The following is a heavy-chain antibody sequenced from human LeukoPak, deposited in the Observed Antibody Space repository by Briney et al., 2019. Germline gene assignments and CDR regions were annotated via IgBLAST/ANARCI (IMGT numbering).Heavy chain of an antibody. D-gene: IGHD3-22*01. CDR3: ARADDSSGYYSYYFDY. Sequence: SETLSLTCTVSGYSISSGYYWGWIRQPPGKGLEWIGSIYYTGSTYYNPSLRSRVTISVDTSKNQFSLKLSSVTAADTAVYYCARADDSSGYYSYYFDYWGQGTLVTVSS. J-gene: IGHJ4*02. CDR2: IYYTGST. V-gene: IGHV4-38-2*02. CDR1: GYSISSGYY.